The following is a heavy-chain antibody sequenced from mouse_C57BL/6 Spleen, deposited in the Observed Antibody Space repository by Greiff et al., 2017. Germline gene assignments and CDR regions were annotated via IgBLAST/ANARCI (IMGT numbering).Heavy chain of an antibody. CDR3: ARHDANYVAMDY. J-gene: IGHJ4*01. Sequence: EVMLVESGGGLVQPGGSLKLSCAASGFTFSDYGMAWVRQAPRKGPEWVAFISNLAYSIYYAATVTGRFTISRENAKNTLYLEMSSLRSEDTAMDYCARHDANYVAMDYWGQGTSVTVSS. CDR1: GFTFSDYG. V-gene: IGHV5-15*01. CDR2: ISNLAYSI. D-gene: IGHD2-1*01.